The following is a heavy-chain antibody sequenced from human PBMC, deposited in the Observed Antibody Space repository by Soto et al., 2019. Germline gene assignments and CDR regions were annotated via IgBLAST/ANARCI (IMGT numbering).Heavy chain of an antibody. Sequence: QVQLLQSGAEVRKPGASVKVSCKASGYTISGHYIHWVRQAPGQGLEWMGWINPHSGSTNYAQKLQGRVTVTRDTSFSTTYMDLTRLGSGDTALYYCARGAGSGWYPIDSLGQGTLVIVSS. CDR1: GYTISGHY. CDR3: ARGAGSGWYPIDS. J-gene: IGHJ4*02. CDR2: INPHSGST. D-gene: IGHD6-19*01. V-gene: IGHV1-2*02.